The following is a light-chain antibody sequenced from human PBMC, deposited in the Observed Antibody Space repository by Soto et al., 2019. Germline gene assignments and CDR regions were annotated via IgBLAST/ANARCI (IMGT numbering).Light chain of an antibody. Sequence: DIQMSESPWVLSASVGDGVTIACRASQSVTLWLTWYQQKPGKAPKLLLYKASTLESGVPSRFSGNGSETDFTLTISSLQPDDIGTYYCQQYSSYPYTFGQGT. CDR2: KAS. J-gene: IGKJ2*01. CDR1: QSVTLW. CDR3: QQYSSYPYT. V-gene: IGKV1-5*03.